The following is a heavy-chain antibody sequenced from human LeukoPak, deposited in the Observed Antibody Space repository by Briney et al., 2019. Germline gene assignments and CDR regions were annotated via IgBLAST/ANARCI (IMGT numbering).Heavy chain of an antibody. CDR3: ARTYGSGSYYTH. J-gene: IGHJ4*02. V-gene: IGHV4-39*07. D-gene: IGHD3-10*01. CDR2: IYYSGST. CDR1: GGSISSSSYY. Sequence: SETLSLTCTVSGGSISSSSYYWGWIRQPPGKGLEWIGSIYYSGSTYYNPSLKSRVTISVDKSKNQFSLKLSSVTAADTAVYYCARTYGSGSYYTHWGQGTLVTVSS.